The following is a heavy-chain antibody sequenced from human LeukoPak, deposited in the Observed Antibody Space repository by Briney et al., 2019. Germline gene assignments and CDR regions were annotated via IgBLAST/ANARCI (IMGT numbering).Heavy chain of an antibody. J-gene: IGHJ6*04. CDR3: AKEVEYQLLQYYYYGMDV. CDR1: GFTFSSYG. Sequence: GRSVRLSRAASGFTFSSYGMHWVRQAPGKGLEWVAVISYDGSNKYYADSVKGRFTISRDNSKNTLYLQMNSLRAEDTAVYYCAKEVEYQLLQYYYYGMDVWGKGTTVTVSS. V-gene: IGHV3-30*18. CDR2: ISYDGSNK. D-gene: IGHD2-2*01.